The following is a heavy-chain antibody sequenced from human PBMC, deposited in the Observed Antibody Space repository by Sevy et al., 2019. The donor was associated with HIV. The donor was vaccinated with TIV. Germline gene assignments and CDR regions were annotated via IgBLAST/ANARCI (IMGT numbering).Heavy chain of an antibody. D-gene: IGHD2-15*01. CDR3: AKRAGDVVVVAANPGATDY. J-gene: IGHJ4*02. V-gene: IGHV3-23*01. Sequence: GGSLRLSCVASGFTFSSNAMSWVRQAPGKGLDWVSSISGSGDSTYYADSVKGRFIISRDNSKNTLYLQMNSLRAEDTAVYYCAKRAGDVVVVAANPGATDYWGQGTLVTVSS. CDR2: ISGSGDST. CDR1: GFTFSSNA.